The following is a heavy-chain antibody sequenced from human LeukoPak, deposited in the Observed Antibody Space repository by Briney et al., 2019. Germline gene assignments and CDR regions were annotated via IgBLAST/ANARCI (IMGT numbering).Heavy chain of an antibody. CDR1: GFTFSSYA. Sequence: GGPLRLSCAASGFTFSSYAMSWVRQAPGKGLEWVSAISGSGGSTYYADSVKGRFTISRDNSKNTLYLQMNSLRAEDTAVYYCAKVKSSGWYYFDYWGQGTLVTVSS. CDR3: AKVKSSGWYYFDY. D-gene: IGHD6-19*01. CDR2: ISGSGGST. J-gene: IGHJ4*02. V-gene: IGHV3-23*01.